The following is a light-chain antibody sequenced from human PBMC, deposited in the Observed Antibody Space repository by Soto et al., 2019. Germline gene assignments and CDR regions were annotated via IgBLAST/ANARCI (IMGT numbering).Light chain of an antibody. CDR1: QGISNY. J-gene: IGKJ1*01. CDR3: QKYNSSAWT. Sequence: DIQMTQSPSSLSASVGDRVTITCRASQGISNYLAWYQQKPGKVPKLLIYASSTFQSRVPSRFSGSGSGTDFTLTISSLQPEDVATYYCQKYNSSAWTCGQGTKVEIK. V-gene: IGKV1-27*01. CDR2: ASS.